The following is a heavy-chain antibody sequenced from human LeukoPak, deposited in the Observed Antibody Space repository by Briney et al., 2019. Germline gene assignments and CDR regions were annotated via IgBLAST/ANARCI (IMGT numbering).Heavy chain of an antibody. Sequence: GASVKVSCKASGYTFTSYGISWVRQAPGQGLEWMGWISAYNGNTNYAQKLQGRVTMTTDTSTSTAYMELRSLRSDDTAVYYCARDRGSGGSYQRGLFDPWGQGTLVTVSS. CDR3: ARDRGSGGSYQRGLFDP. CDR1: GYTFTSYG. D-gene: IGHD2-15*01. J-gene: IGHJ5*02. V-gene: IGHV1-18*01. CDR2: ISAYNGNT.